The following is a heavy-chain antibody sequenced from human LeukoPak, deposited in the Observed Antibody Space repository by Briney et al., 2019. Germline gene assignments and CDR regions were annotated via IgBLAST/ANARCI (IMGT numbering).Heavy chain of an antibody. CDR2: INHSGST. Sequence: KTSETLSLTCAVYGGSFSGYYRSWIRQPPGKGLEWIGEINHSGSTNYNPSLKSRVTISVDTSKNQFSLKLSSVTAADTAVYYCARLSVSPGIAFDIWGQGTMVTVSS. J-gene: IGHJ3*02. CDR1: GGSFSGYY. V-gene: IGHV4-34*01. CDR3: ARLSVSPGIAFDI. D-gene: IGHD3-3*02.